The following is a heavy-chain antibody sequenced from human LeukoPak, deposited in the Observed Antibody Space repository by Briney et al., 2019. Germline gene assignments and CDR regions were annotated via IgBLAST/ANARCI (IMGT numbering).Heavy chain of an antibody. V-gene: IGHV3-23*01. Sequence: GGSLRLSCAASGFTFSGYSMSWVRQPPGKGLEWVSAISGSGGSTYYADSVNGRFTISRDNSKNTLYLQMNTLRAEDTAVYYCAKARYDYVWGSLTLDYWGQGTLVTVSS. CDR3: AKARYDYVWGSLTLDY. D-gene: IGHD3-16*01. J-gene: IGHJ4*02. CDR1: GFTFSGYS. CDR2: ISGSGGST.